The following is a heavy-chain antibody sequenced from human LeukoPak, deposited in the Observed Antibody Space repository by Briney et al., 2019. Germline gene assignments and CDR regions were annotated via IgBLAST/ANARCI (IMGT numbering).Heavy chain of an antibody. D-gene: IGHD3-22*01. J-gene: IGHJ5*02. Sequence: SETLSLTCAVYGGSFSGYYWSWIRQPPGKGLEWIGEINHSGRTNYNPSLKSRVTISVDTSKNQFSLKLSSVTAADTAVYYCARALYRSYYYDSSGSPHWFDPWGQGTLVTVSS. V-gene: IGHV4-34*01. CDR3: ARALYRSYYYDSSGSPHWFDP. CDR1: GGSFSGYY. CDR2: INHSGRT.